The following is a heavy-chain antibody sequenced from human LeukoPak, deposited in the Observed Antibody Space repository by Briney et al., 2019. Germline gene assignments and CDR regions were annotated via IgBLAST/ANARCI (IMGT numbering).Heavy chain of an antibody. D-gene: IGHD6-13*01. CDR3: AKASSSWFDYYYGMDV. CDR2: ISGSGGST. Sequence: GGSLRPSCAASGFTFSSCAMSWVRQAPGKGLEWVSAISGSGGSTYYADSVKGRFTISRDNSENTLYLQMNSLRAEDTAVYYCAKASSSWFDYYYGMDVWGQGTTVTVSS. J-gene: IGHJ6*02. CDR1: GFTFSSCA. V-gene: IGHV3-23*01.